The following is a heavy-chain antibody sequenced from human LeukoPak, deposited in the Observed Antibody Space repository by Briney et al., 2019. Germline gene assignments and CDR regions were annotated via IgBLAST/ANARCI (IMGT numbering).Heavy chain of an antibody. CDR3: ARALNDFWSGLHYYYMDV. J-gene: IGHJ6*03. Sequence: SETLSLTCTVSGGSISSSSYYWGWIRQPPGKGLEWIGSIYYSGSTYYNPSLKSRVTISVDTSKNQFSLKLSSVTAADTAVYYCARALNDFWSGLHYYYMDVWGKGTTVTVSS. V-gene: IGHV4-39*07. D-gene: IGHD3-3*01. CDR1: GGSISSSSYY. CDR2: IYYSGST.